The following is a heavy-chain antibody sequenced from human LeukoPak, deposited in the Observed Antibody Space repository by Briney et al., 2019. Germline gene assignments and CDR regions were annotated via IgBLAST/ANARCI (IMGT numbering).Heavy chain of an antibody. CDR1: GFTFSSYW. CDR3: AKRGPGSPQSGKYYFDY. D-gene: IGHD3-10*01. V-gene: IGHV3-30*18. Sequence: GGSLRLSCAASGFTFSSYWMHWVRQAPGKGLEWVAVISYDGSNKYYADSVKGRFTISRDNSKNTLYLQMNSLRAEDTAVYYCAKRGPGSPQSGKYYFDYWGQGTLVTVSS. J-gene: IGHJ4*02. CDR2: ISYDGSNK.